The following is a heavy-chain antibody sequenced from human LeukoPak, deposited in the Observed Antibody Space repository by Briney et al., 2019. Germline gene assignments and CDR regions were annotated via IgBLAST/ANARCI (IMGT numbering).Heavy chain of an antibody. J-gene: IGHJ3*02. D-gene: IGHD2/OR15-2a*01. CDR1: GFTFSDYW. V-gene: IGHV3-7*04. Sequence: GGSLKLSCVASGFTFSDYWMSWVRQAPGKGLEWVAHIKHDASEKYYVDSVKGRFTISRDNAKNSLYLSMNSLRSEDTAVYYCARTTKYSFDIWGQGTMVTVSS. CDR3: ARTTKYSFDI. CDR2: IKHDASEK.